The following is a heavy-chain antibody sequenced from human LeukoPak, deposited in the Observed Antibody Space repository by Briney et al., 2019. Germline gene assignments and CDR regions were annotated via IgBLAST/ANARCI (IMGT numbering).Heavy chain of an antibody. J-gene: IGHJ4*02. CDR3: ARELGYSYGRYFDY. Sequence: SETLSLTCAVYGGSFSGYYWSWIRQPPGKGLGWIGEINHSGSTNYNPSLKSRVTISVDTSKNQFSLKLSSVTTADTAVYYCARELGYSYGRYFDYWGQGTLVTVSS. CDR1: GGSFSGYY. V-gene: IGHV4-34*01. D-gene: IGHD5-18*01. CDR2: INHSGST.